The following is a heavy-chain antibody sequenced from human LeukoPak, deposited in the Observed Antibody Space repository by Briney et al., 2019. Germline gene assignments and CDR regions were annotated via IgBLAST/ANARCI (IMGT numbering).Heavy chain of an antibody. V-gene: IGHV4-34*01. CDR1: GGSFRGYY. CDR2: INHSGST. CDR3: ARVVMEWLLWGYENWFDP. Sequence: KPSETLSLTCAVYGGSFRGYYWSWLRQPPGKGLEWIGEINHSGSTNYNPSIKSRVTISVDTCKNQFSLKLSSVAAADTAVYYCARVVMEWLLWGYENWFDPWGQGTLVTVSS. J-gene: IGHJ5*02. D-gene: IGHD3-3*01.